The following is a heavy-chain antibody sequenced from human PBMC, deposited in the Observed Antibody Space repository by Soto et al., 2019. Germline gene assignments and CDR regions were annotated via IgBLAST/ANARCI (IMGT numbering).Heavy chain of an antibody. Sequence: GGSLRLSCAASGFTFSSYGMHWVRQAPGKGLEWVAVIWYDGSNKYYADSVKGRFTISRDNSKNTLYLQMNSLRAEDTAVYYCAREAPYAVTVTTAGAAFDIWGQGTMVTVSS. CDR3: AREAPYAVTVTTAGAAFDI. D-gene: IGHD4-17*01. V-gene: IGHV3-33*01. CDR2: IWYDGSNK. CDR1: GFTFSSYG. J-gene: IGHJ3*02.